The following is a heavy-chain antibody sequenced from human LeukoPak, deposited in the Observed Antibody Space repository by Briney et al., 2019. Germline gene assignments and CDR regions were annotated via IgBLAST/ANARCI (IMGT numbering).Heavy chain of an antibody. CDR3: ARGYCSGGSCFQLHYYYGMDV. Sequence: SETLSLTCAVYGGSFSGYYWSWIRQPPGKGLEWIGEINHSGSTNYNPSLKSRVTISVDTSKNQFSLKLSSVTAADTAVYYCARGYCSGGSCFQLHYYYGMDVWGQGTTVTVSS. V-gene: IGHV4-34*01. CDR2: INHSGST. CDR1: GGSFSGYY. J-gene: IGHJ6*02. D-gene: IGHD2-15*01.